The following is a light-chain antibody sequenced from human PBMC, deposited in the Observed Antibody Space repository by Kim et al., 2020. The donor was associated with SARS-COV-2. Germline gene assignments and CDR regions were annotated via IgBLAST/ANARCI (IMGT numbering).Light chain of an antibody. J-gene: IGKJ4*01. CDR1: QSVSNY. V-gene: IGKV3-11*01. CDR2: DTS. CDR3: QQRSNWPPLT. Sequence: EIVLTQSPATLSLSPGERATLSCRASQSVSNYLAWYQQKPGQAPRLLIYDTSNRATGIPARFSGSGSGIDFTLTISSLEPEDFAVYYCQQRSNWPPLTFGGGTKVDIK.